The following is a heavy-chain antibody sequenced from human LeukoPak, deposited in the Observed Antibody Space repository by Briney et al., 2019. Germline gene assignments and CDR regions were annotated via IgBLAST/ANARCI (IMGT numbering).Heavy chain of an antibody. J-gene: IGHJ4*02. Sequence: SETLSLTCTVSGGSISSYYWSWIRQPAGKGLEWIGRIYTSGSTNYNPSLKSRVTMPVDTSKSQFSLRLSSVTAADTAVYYCARDSVEMATITLGDYWGQGTLVTVSS. CDR1: GGSISSYY. CDR3: ARDSVEMATITLGDY. V-gene: IGHV4-4*07. D-gene: IGHD5-24*01. CDR2: IYTSGST.